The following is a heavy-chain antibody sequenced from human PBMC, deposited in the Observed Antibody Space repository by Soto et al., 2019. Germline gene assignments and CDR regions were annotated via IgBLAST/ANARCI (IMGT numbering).Heavy chain of an antibody. CDR1: GFTLSNFG. J-gene: IGHJ6*02. D-gene: IGHD2-2*01. CDR2: IWHDGSNK. CDR3: ARYIPGVRYYGMDV. Sequence: PGGSLRLSCAASGFTLSNFGMHWVRQAPGKGLEWVAVIWHDGSNKYFADSVKGRFTISRDNSGNTLFLEMYSLRAEDTAVYYCARYIPGVRYYGMDVWGQGTTVTVSS. V-gene: IGHV3-33*01.